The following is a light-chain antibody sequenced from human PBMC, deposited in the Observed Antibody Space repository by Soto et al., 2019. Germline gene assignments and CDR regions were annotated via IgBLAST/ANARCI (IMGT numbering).Light chain of an antibody. V-gene: IGKV1-39*01. J-gene: IGKJ1*01. Sequence: DIQMTQSPSSLSASVRDRVTITSRASQSISSYLNWYQQKPGKAPKLLIYAASSLQSGVPSRFSGSGRGTDFTLTVSSLQPEDCATYFCQQSYSTPRTFGQGTKV. CDR1: QSISSY. CDR2: AAS. CDR3: QQSYSTPRT.